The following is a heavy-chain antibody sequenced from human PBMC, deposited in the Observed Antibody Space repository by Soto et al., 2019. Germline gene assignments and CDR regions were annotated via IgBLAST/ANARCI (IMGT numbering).Heavy chain of an antibody. CDR3: AKVPRVYYDSSGFLFDY. CDR1: GFTFSSYA. CDR2: ISGSGGST. Sequence: PGGSLRLSCAASGFTFSSYAMSWVRQAPGKGLEWVSAISGSGGSTYYADSVRGRFTISRDNSKNTLYLQMNSLRAEDTAVYYCAKVPRVYYDSSGFLFDYWGQGTLVTVSS. J-gene: IGHJ4*02. D-gene: IGHD3-22*01. V-gene: IGHV3-23*01.